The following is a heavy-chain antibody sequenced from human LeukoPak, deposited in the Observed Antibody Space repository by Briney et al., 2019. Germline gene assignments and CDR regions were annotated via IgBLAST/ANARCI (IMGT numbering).Heavy chain of an antibody. J-gene: IGHJ4*02. D-gene: IGHD5-12*01. V-gene: IGHV3-74*01. CDR3: ARYGGYKLFDY. CDR2: IESDGSSA. Sequence: PGGSLRLPCATSGFTFSNYWMHWVRQAPGKGLVWVSRIESDGSSADYADSVKGRFTISRDNAKNSLYLQMNSLRAEDTAVYYCARYGGYKLFDYWGQGTLVTVSS. CDR1: GFTFSNYW.